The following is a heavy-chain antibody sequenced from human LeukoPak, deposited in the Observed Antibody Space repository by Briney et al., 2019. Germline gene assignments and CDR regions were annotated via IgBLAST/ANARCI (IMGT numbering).Heavy chain of an antibody. J-gene: IGHJ5*02. CDR1: GFTFSSYG. CDR3: AREAAVVITTLKNRFDP. V-gene: IGHV3-33*01. Sequence: PGRSLRLSCAASGFTFSSYGMHWVRQAPGKGLEWVAVIWYDGSNKYYADSVKGRFTISRDNSKDTLYLQMNSLRAEDTAVYYCAREAAVVITTLKNRFDPWGQGTLVTVSS. CDR2: IWYDGSNK. D-gene: IGHD3-22*01.